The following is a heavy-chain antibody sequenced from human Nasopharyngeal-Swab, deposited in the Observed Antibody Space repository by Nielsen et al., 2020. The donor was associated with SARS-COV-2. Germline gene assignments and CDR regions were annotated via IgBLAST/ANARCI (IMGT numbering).Heavy chain of an antibody. CDR3: AKEEAGYYYDSSGVRGFDY. V-gene: IGHV3-23*01. D-gene: IGHD3-22*01. CDR1: GFTFSSYA. J-gene: IGHJ4*02. CDR2: ISGSGGST. Sequence: GESLKISCAASGFTFSSYAMSWVRQAPGKGLEWVSAISGSGGSTHYADSVKGRFTISRDNSKNTLYLQMNSLRAEDTAVYYCAKEEAGYYYDSSGVRGFDYWGQGTLVTVSS.